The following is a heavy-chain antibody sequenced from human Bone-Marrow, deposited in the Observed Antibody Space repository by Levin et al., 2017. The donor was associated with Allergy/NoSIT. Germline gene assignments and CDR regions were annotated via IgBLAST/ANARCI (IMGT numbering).Heavy chain of an antibody. D-gene: IGHD3-10*01. CDR1: GFTFSSYA. CDR2: IRADGSTT. Sequence: GESLKISCAASGFTFSSYAMTWVRQAPGKGLEWVSTIRADGSTTYYADSVKDRFTISRDNSKNTLYLQMNSLRAEDTALYYCAKDPRRVIAAFDIWGQGTMVTVSS. J-gene: IGHJ3*02. V-gene: IGHV3-23*01. CDR3: AKDPRRVIAAFDI.